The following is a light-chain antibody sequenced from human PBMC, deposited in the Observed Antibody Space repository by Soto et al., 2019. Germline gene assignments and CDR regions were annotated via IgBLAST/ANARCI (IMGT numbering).Light chain of an antibody. CDR3: QQYGSSLYT. CDR2: GAS. V-gene: IGKV3-20*01. J-gene: IGKJ2*01. Sequence: EIVLAQSPGTLSLSPGERATLSCRASQSVSSSYLAWYQQKPGQAPRLLIYGASYRATGIPDRFSGSGSGTDFTLTISRLEPEDFAVYYCQQYGSSLYTFGQGTKLEIK. CDR1: QSVSSSY.